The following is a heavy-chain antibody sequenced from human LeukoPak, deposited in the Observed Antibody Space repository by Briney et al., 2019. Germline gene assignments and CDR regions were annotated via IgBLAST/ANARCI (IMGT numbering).Heavy chain of an antibody. CDR1: GGSISNYY. Sequence: SETLSLTCTVSGGSISNYYWGWIRQPPGKGLEWIGSIYYSGSTYYNPSLKGRVTMSVDTSKNQFSLKLSSVTAADTAVYYCARDPGGYCSGGSCYSGYFDYWGQGTLVTVSS. V-gene: IGHV4-39*07. CDR3: ARDPGGYCSGGSCYSGYFDY. CDR2: IYYSGST. J-gene: IGHJ4*02. D-gene: IGHD2-15*01.